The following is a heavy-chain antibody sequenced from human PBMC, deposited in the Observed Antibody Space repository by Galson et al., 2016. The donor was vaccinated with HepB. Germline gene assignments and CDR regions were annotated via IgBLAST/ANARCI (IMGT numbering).Heavy chain of an antibody. V-gene: IGHV1-69*04. CDR3: ARESVGGNAEGHDAFDV. CDR2: IIPILDVG. Sequence: SVKVSCKASGGSLRSFAVNWVRQAPGHGLEWMGRIIPILDVGHYPQKFQGRVTITADQSTNIAYMELRGLRSEDTAVYYCARESVGGNAEGHDAFDVWGQGTMVAVSS. J-gene: IGHJ3*01. CDR1: GGSLRSFA.